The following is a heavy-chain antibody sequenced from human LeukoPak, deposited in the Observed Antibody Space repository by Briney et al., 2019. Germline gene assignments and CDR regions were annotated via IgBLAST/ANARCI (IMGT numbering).Heavy chain of an antibody. CDR3: ARSGGTGYRPQGP. D-gene: IGHD5-18*01. V-gene: IGHV3-7*01. Sequence: GGSLRLSCAASGFPFSDYWMTWVRQAPGKGLEWVANIKKDGSEQKYVDSVKGRFTISRDNARNTLYLQMNSLRAEDTAVYYCARSGGTGYRPQGPWGQGTLVTVSS. J-gene: IGHJ5*02. CDR1: GFPFSDYW. CDR2: IKKDGSEQ.